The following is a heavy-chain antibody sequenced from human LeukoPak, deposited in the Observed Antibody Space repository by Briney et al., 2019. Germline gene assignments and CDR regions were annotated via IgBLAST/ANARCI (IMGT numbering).Heavy chain of an antibody. D-gene: IGHD3-10*01. J-gene: IGHJ4*02. CDR3: ASLYGSGRGHDY. V-gene: IGHV4-39*07. CDR1: GGSISSSSYY. CDR2: IYYSGST. Sequence: PSETLSLTCTVSGGSISSSSYYWGWIRQPPGKGLEWIGSIYYSGSTYYNPSLKSRVTISVDTSKNQFSLKLSSVTATDTAVYYCASLYGSGRGHDYWGQGTLVTVSS.